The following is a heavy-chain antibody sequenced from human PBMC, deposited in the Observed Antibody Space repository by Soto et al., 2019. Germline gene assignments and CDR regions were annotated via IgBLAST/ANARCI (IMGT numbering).Heavy chain of an antibody. J-gene: IGHJ6*02. V-gene: IGHV3-74*01. CDR3: ARGFPYYYYGMDV. CDR2: LDSDGSTT. CDR1: GFIFSGYW. Sequence: GGSLRLSCAVSGFIFSGYWMHWVRQVPGKGLVWVSRLDSDGSTTSYADSVKGRFTISRDNAKNTLYLQMNSLRAEDTAVYYCARGFPYYYYGMDVWGQGTTVTVSS.